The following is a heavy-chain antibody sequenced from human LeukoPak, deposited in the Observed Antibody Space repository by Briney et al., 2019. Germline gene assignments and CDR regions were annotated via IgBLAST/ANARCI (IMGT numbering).Heavy chain of an antibody. Sequence: GGSLRLSCAASVFTVSSNYMSWVRQAPGKGLEWVSVIYSGGSTYYADSVKGRFTISRDNSKNTLYLQMNSLRAEDTAVYYCARVRPLSYCSGYYFSSIDWFDPWGQGTLVTVSS. J-gene: IGHJ5*02. CDR3: ARVRPLSYCSGYYFSSIDWFDP. CDR1: VFTVSSNY. V-gene: IGHV3-53*01. CDR2: IYSGGST. D-gene: IGHD3-22*01.